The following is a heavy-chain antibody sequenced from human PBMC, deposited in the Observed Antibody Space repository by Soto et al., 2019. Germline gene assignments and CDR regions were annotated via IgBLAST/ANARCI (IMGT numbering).Heavy chain of an antibody. J-gene: IGHJ4*02. V-gene: IGHV3-21*01. CDR2: ISSSSSYI. D-gene: IGHD2-15*01. CDR3: ARDRIASGSYFDY. Sequence: PGGSLRLSCAASGFTFSSYSMNWVRQAPGKELEWVSSISSSSSYIYYADSVKGRFTISRDNAKNSLYLQMNSLRAEDTAVYYCARDRIASGSYFDYWGQGTLVTVSS. CDR1: GFTFSSYS.